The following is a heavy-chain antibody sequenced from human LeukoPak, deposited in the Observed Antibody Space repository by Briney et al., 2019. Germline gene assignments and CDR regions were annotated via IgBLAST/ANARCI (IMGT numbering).Heavy chain of an antibody. CDR1: GFTFSSYA. Sequence: GRSLRLSCAASGFTFSSYAMHWVRQAPGKGLEWVAVISYDGSNKYYADSVKGRFTISRDNSKNTLYLQMSSLRAEDTAVYYCAKVRWDNSGWYYLDTWGQGTLLTVSS. CDR2: ISYDGSNK. V-gene: IGHV3-30*04. D-gene: IGHD6-19*01. CDR3: AKVRWDNSGWYYLDT. J-gene: IGHJ4*02.